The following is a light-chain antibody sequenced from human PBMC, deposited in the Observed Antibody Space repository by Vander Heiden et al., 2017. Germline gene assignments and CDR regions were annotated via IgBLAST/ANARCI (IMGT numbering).Light chain of an antibody. Sequence: SYELTQPPSVSVSPGQIVTITCSGDELGSAYASWYQQKSGQSPILIIYQNTKRPSGIPERFSGSNSGNTATLTISRTQPVDEADYYCQQWDFSTGIFGPGTKVTVL. V-gene: IGLV3-1*01. J-gene: IGLJ1*01. CDR2: QNT. CDR3: QQWDFSTGI. CDR1: ELGSAY.